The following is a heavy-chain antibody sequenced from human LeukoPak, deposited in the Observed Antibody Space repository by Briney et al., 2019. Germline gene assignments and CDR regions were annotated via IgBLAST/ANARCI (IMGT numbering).Heavy chain of an antibody. J-gene: IGHJ6*03. CDR3: ARTGGYGSGSYYYYMDV. Sequence: SETLSLTCTVSGGSISSYYWSWIRQPPGKGLEWIGYIYYSGSTNYNPSLKSRVTISVDTSKNQFSLKLSSVTAADTAVHYCARTGGYGSGSYYYYMDVWGKGTTVTISS. CDR1: GGSISSYY. CDR2: IYYSGST. D-gene: IGHD3-10*01. V-gene: IGHV4-59*01.